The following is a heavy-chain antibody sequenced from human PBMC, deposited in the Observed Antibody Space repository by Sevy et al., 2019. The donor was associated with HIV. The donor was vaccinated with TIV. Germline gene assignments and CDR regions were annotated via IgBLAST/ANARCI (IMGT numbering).Heavy chain of an antibody. Sequence: SETLSLTCSVSGASLTSNTYYWGWIRQSPGKGLEWIGALYYSGSTYHNPSLKSRVTISVDTSKNQFSLRRSSVTAADTAVYYCARHSDQYDSGAYNYWGQGTLVTVSS. V-gene: IGHV4-39*01. D-gene: IGHD3-22*01. CDR2: LYYSGST. J-gene: IGHJ4*02. CDR3: ARHSDQYDSGAYNY. CDR1: GASLTSNTYY.